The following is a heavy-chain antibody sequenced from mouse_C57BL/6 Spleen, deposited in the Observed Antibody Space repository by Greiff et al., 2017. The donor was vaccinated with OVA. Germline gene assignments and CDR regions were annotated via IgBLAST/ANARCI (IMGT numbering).Heavy chain of an antibody. Sequence: QVHVKQPGAELVRPGSSVKLSCKASGYTFTSYWMDWVKQRPGQGLEWIGNIYPSDSETHYNQKFKDKATLTVDKSSSTAYMQLSSLTSEDSAVYYCARGRDGYYYFDYWGQGTTLTVSS. CDR3: ARGRDGYYYFDY. V-gene: IGHV1-61*01. CDR2: IYPSDSET. CDR1: GYTFTSYW. D-gene: IGHD2-3*01. J-gene: IGHJ2*01.